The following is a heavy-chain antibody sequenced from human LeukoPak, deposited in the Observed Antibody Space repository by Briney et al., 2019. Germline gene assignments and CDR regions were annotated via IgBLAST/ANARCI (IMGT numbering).Heavy chain of an antibody. J-gene: IGHJ4*02. Sequence: GGSLRLSCAAPGFTFSSYWMHWVRQAPGKGLVWVSRINTDGSSTSYADSVKGRFTISRDNAKNTLYLQMNSLRAEDTAVYYCARVRSSYYDSSGYSFDYWGQGTLVTVSS. CDR1: GFTFSSYW. CDR3: ARVRSSYYDSSGYSFDY. V-gene: IGHV3-74*01. D-gene: IGHD3-22*01. CDR2: INTDGSST.